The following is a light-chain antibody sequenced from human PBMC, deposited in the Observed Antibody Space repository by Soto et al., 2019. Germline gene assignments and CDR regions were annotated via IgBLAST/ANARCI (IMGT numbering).Light chain of an antibody. Sequence: QSALTQPASVSGSPGQSITISCSETSSDVGSYNLVSWYQHHPGKAPKLMIYEGSKRPSGVSNRFSASKSGNTAALSISGLQAEDEADDYCSSYAVRKNPHVVFGGGTKVSVL. V-gene: IGLV2-23*01. CDR3: SSYAVRKNPHVV. CDR1: SSDVGSYNL. J-gene: IGLJ2*01. CDR2: EGS.